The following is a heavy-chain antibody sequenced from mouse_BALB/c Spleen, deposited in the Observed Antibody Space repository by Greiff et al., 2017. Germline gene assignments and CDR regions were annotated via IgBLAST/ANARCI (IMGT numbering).Heavy chain of an antibody. Sequence: EVKLVESGPELVKPGASMKISCKASGYSFTGYTMNWVKQSHGKNLEWIGLINPYNGGTSYNQKFKGKATLTVDKSSSTAYMELLSLTSEDSAVYYCARPYYDYDAWFAYWGQGTLVTVSA. J-gene: IGHJ3*01. V-gene: IGHV1-18*01. D-gene: IGHD2-4*01. CDR2: INPYNGGT. CDR3: ARPYYDYDAWFAY. CDR1: GYSFTGYT.